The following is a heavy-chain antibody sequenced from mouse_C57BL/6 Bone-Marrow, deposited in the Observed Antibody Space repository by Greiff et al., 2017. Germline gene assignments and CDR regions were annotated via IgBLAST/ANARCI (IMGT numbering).Heavy chain of an antibody. Sequence: QVQLQQSGAELAKPGASVKLSCKASGYTFTSYWMHWVKQRPGQGLEWIGYINPSSGYTKYNQKFKDKATLTADKSSSTAYMQLRSLTYEDSAVDYCARSPLGRPWYFDVWGTGTTVTVSS. CDR1: GYTFTSYW. V-gene: IGHV1-7*01. CDR2: INPSSGYT. D-gene: IGHD4-1*01. CDR3: ARSPLGRPWYFDV. J-gene: IGHJ1*03.